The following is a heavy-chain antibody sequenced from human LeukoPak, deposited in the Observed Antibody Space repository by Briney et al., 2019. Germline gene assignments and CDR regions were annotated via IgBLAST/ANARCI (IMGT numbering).Heavy chain of an antibody. CDR2: IYYSGST. J-gene: IGHJ4*02. Sequence: PSQTLSLTCAVSGGSISSGGYSWSWIRQHPGKGLEWIGYIYYSGSTYYNPSLKSRVTISVDTSKNQFSLKLSSVTAADTAVYYCARAERVYYDSSGYSDYWGQGTLVTVSS. CDR1: GGSISSGGYS. V-gene: IGHV4-31*11. CDR3: ARAERVYYDSSGYSDY. D-gene: IGHD3-22*01.